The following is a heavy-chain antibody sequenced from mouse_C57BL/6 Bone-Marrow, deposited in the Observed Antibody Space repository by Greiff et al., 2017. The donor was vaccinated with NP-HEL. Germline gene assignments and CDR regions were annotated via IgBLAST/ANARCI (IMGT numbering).Heavy chain of an antibody. CDR3: ARGGNTRGFAY. CDR1: GYTFTSYW. V-gene: IGHV1-59*01. Sequence: QVQLQQPGAELVRPVTSVKLSCKASGYTFTSYWMHWVKQRPGQGLEWIGVIDPSDSYTNYNQKFKGKATLTVDTSSSTAYMQLSSLTSEDSAVYYCARGGNTRGFAYWGQGTLVTVSA. J-gene: IGHJ3*01. CDR2: IDPSDSYT.